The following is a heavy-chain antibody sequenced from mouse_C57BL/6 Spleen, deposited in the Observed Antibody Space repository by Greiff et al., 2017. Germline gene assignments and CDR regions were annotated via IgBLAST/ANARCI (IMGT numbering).Heavy chain of an antibody. CDR2: IYPGDGDT. CDR1: GYAFSSYW. V-gene: IGHV1-80*01. J-gene: IGHJ2*01. CDR3: ARTTTVVAPRGPFDY. Sequence: VQLQQSGAELVKPGASVKISCKASGYAFSSYWMNWVKQRPGKGLEWIGQIYPGDGDTNYNGKFKGKATLTADKSSSTAYMQLSSLTSEDSAVYFCARTTTVVAPRGPFDYWGQGTTLTVSS. D-gene: IGHD1-1*01.